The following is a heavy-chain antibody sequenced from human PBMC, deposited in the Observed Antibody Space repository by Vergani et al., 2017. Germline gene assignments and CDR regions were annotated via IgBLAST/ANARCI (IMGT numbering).Heavy chain of an antibody. CDR1: GFTVSSYS. V-gene: IGHV3-48*01. D-gene: IGHD2-2*02. J-gene: IGHJ4*02. Sequence: EVQLVESGGGFVPPGGSLRLSCEASGFTVSSYSITWIRQAPGKGLEWVSFVSTGTKSQSYAESVKGRFTISRDSAKNSLYLQVRSLRLEDTGVYHCVRDRGLCAGGRCYTEAWDYWGQGTPVTVSS. CDR3: VRDRGLCAGGRCYTEAWDY. CDR2: VSTGTKSQ.